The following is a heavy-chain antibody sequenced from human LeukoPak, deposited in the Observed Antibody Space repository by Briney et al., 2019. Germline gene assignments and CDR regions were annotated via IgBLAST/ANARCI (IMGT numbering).Heavy chain of an antibody. CDR1: GYSFTSHW. V-gene: IGHV5-51*01. CDR3: ARSSCGGDCYSGYYFDY. J-gene: IGHJ4*02. D-gene: IGHD2-21*02. CDR2: IYPGDSDT. Sequence: GESLKISCKGSGYSFTSHWIGWVRQMPGKGLEWMGIIYPGDSDTRYSPSFQGQVTISADKSISTAYLQWSSLKASDTAMYYCARSSCGGDCYSGYYFDYWGQGTLVTVSS.